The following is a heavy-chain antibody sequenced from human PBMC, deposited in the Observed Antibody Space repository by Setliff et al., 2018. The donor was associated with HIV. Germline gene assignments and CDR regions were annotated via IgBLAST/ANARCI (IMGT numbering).Heavy chain of an antibody. Sequence: SETLSLTCTVSGGSIARGGYYWGWVRQHPGKGLEWIGYIYGQGGTHYNPSLKSRLTMSLDTSRDEFFMELTSVTAADTAVYYCARNFGGISPFDLWGPGMLVTVSS. J-gene: IGHJ4*02. CDR3: ARNFGGISPFDL. CDR1: GGSIARGGYY. D-gene: IGHD3-16*01. V-gene: IGHV4-31*03. CDR2: IYGQGGT.